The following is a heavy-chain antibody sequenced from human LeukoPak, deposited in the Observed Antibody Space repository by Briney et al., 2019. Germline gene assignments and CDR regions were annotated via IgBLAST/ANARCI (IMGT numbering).Heavy chain of an antibody. CDR1: GGSISSFY. CDR3: ARSDGYYGSGSHYYYYYYMDV. D-gene: IGHD3-10*01. CDR2: IYITGST. J-gene: IGHJ6*03. Sequence: SETLSLTCTVSGGSISSFYWSWIRRPAGKGLEWIGHIYITGSTNYNPSLKSRVTMSVDTSKNQFSLKLSSVTAADTAVYYCARSDGYYGSGSHYYYYYYMDVWGKGTTVTVSS. V-gene: IGHV4-4*07.